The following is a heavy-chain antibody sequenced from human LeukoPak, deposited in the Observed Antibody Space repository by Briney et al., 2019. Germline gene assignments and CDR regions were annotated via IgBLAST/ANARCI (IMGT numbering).Heavy chain of an antibody. CDR3: ARDAISIAAAVGALLDV. CDR2: IWYDGSNK. CDR1: GFTFSSYG. J-gene: IGHJ6*04. V-gene: IGHV3-33*01. D-gene: IGHD6-13*01. Sequence: RRSLRLSCAASGFTFSSYGMHWVRQAPGKGLEWVAVIWYDGSNKYYADSVKGRFTISRDNSKNTLYLQMNSLRAEDTAVYYCARDAISIAAAVGALLDVWSKGTTATVSS.